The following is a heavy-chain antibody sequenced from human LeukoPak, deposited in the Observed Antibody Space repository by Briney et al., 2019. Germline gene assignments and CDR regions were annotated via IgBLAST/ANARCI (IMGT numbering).Heavy chain of an antibody. Sequence: GESLKIPCKASGYSYGDYWIAWRRQMPGKGLEWMGFFYPGYSSTRDSLSFQGQVTISADTSIRSAYLQWSSLKASDTAMYYCARIMVDSGTWFDPCGQGTLVTVSS. CDR1: GYSYGDYW. CDR2: FYPGYSST. CDR3: ARIMVDSGTWFDP. J-gene: IGHJ5*02. V-gene: IGHV5-51*01. D-gene: IGHD6-13*01.